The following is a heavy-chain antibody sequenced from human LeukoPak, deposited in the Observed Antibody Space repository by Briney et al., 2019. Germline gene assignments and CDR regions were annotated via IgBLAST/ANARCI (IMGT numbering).Heavy chain of an antibody. CDR1: GDSISYHNYY. D-gene: IGHD6-19*01. CDR3: ARLRAMAGHRGGFDF. Sequence: SETLSLTRAVSGDSISYHNYYWDWIRQPPGKGLEWIGTVYYTGNTYYNPSLKSRVAISVDTSKNQFSLQLTSMTAADTAVYYCARLRAMAGHRGGFDFWGRGTMVTVSS. V-gene: IGHV4-39*01. CDR2: VYYTGNT. J-gene: IGHJ3*01.